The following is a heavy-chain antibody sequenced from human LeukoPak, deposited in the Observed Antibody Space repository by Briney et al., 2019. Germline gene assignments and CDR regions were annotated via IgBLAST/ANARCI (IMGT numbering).Heavy chain of an antibody. Sequence: ASVKVSCKDSGYTFTSYDINWVRQATGQGLEWMGWMNPNSGNTGYAQKFQGRVTMTRNTSISTAYMELSSLRSEDAAVYYCARGGILDITMVRGVINSRFDPWGQGTLVSVSS. D-gene: IGHD3-10*01. V-gene: IGHV1-8*01. CDR3: ARGGILDITMVRGVINSRFDP. CDR1: GYTFTSYD. J-gene: IGHJ5*02. CDR2: MNPNSGNT.